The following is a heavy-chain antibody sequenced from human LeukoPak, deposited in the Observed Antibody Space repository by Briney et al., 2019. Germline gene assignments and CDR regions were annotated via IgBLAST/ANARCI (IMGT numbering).Heavy chain of an antibody. CDR2: ISYDGSNK. J-gene: IGHJ5*02. CDR3: ARAAHSRLYDFWSLESTYNWFDP. D-gene: IGHD3-3*01. V-gene: IGHV3-30*03. Sequence: GGSLRLSCAASGFTFSSYGMHWVRQAPGKGLEWVAVISYDGSNKYYADSVKGRFTISRDNSKNTLYLQMNSLRAEDTAVYYCARAAHSRLYDFWSLESTYNWFDPWGQGTLVTVSS. CDR1: GFTFSSYG.